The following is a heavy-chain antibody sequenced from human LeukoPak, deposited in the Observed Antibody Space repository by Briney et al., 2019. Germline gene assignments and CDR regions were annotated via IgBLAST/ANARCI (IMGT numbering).Heavy chain of an antibody. V-gene: IGHV4-59*01. Sequence: SSETLSLTCTVSGVSISSYYWSWIRQPPGKGLEWIGYIYYSGSTNYNPSLKSRVTISVDTSRNQFSLKLSSVAAADTAVYYCARAPNPDFFDDWGQGTLVTVSS. CDR1: GVSISSYY. D-gene: IGHD2-8*01. J-gene: IGHJ4*02. CDR2: IYYSGST. CDR3: ARAPNPDFFDD.